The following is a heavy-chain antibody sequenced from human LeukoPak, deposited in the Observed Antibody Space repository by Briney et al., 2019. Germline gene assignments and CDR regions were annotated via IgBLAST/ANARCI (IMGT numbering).Heavy chain of an antibody. J-gene: IGHJ5*02. CDR2: INHSGST. D-gene: IGHD1-7*01. V-gene: IGHV4-34*01. CDR1: GGSFSGYY. Sequence: SETLSLTCAVYGGSFSGYYWSWIRQAPGKGLEWIGEINHSGSTNYNPSLKSRVTISVDTSKNQFSLKLSSVTAADTAVYYCARPRITGTTLRNWFDPWGQGTLVTVSS. CDR3: ARPRITGTTLRNWFDP.